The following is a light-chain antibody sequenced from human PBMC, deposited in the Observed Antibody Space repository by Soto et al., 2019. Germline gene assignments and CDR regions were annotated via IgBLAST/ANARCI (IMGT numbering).Light chain of an antibody. Sequence: QSVLTQPASVSGSPGQSITISCTGTSSDVGYYNYVSWYQQHPGKAPNLMIYEVSSRPSGVSNRFSGSKSGNTASLTISGLQAEDEADYYCSSYTRSSTYVFGTGTKATVL. CDR2: EVS. J-gene: IGLJ1*01. CDR3: SSYTRSSTYV. CDR1: SSDVGYYNY. V-gene: IGLV2-14*01.